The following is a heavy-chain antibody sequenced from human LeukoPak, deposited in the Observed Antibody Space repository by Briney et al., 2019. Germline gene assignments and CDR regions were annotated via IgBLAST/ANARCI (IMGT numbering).Heavy chain of an antibody. CDR3: ARRVAVARRDAFDI. CDR2: ISTYNGKR. CDR1: GYTFTSYG. V-gene: IGHV1-18*01. D-gene: IGHD6-19*01. Sequence: ASVKVSCKASGYTFTSYGIGWVRQAPGQGLEWMGWISTYNGKRNYAQKFQDRVAMTTDTSTSTAYMELRSLRSDDTAVYYCARRVAVARRDAFDIWGQGTMVTVSS. J-gene: IGHJ3*02.